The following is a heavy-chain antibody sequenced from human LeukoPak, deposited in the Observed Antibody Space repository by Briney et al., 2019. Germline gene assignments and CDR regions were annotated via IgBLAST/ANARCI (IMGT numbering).Heavy chain of an antibody. CDR2: IKQGRSEE. D-gene: IGHD4-17*01. V-gene: IGHV3-7*04. Sequence: GGSLRLSCAASGFTFSSYEMNWVRQAPGKGLEWVANIKQGRSEEYYVDSVKGRFTISRDNAKNSLYLQMNSLRAEDTGLYYCARGQVTTVTGLAAFDIWGQGTMVTVSS. CDR3: ARGQVTTVTGLAAFDI. J-gene: IGHJ3*02. CDR1: GFTFSSYE.